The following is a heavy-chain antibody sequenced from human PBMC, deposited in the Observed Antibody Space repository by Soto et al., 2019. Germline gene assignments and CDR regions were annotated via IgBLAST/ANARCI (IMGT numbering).Heavy chain of an antibody. D-gene: IGHD2-15*01. CDR2: IIPIFGTA. CDR1: GGTFSSYA. V-gene: IGHV1-69*13. J-gene: IGHJ6*02. CDR3: ARGGYCSGGSCYELYYYGMDV. Sequence: GASVKVSCKASGGTFSSYAISSVRQAPGQGLEWMGGIIPIFGTANYAQKFQGRVTITADESTSTAYMELSSLRSEDTAVYYCARGGYCSGGSCYELYYYGMDVWGQGTTVTVSS.